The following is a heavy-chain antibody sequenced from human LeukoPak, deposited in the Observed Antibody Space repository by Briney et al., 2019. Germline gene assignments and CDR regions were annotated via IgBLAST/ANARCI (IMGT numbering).Heavy chain of an antibody. V-gene: IGHV1-24*01. CDR1: GYTLTELS. CDR3: ATGVSGQQLDNQPDY. D-gene: IGHD6-13*01. J-gene: IGHJ4*02. CDR2: FDPEDGET. Sequence: EASVKVSCKVSGYTLTELSMHWVRQAPGKGLEWMGGFDPEDGETIYAQKFQGRVTMTEDTSTDTAYMELSSLRSEDTAVYYCATGVSGQQLDNQPDYWGQGTLVTVSS.